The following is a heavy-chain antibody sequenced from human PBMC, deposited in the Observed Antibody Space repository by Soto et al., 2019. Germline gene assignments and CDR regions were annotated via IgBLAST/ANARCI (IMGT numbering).Heavy chain of an antibody. Sequence: GGSLRLSCSASGFPFRSYAMAWVRQAPGQGLEWVSGSSARSDDTYYADSVKGRFTISRDNSENTLYLQMSSLRVEDTAVYYFAKVRVDAYSSARYGDFDSWGQGTLVTVSS. CDR2: SSARSDDT. CDR1: GFPFRSYA. J-gene: IGHJ4*02. V-gene: IGHV3-23*01. D-gene: IGHD6-25*01. CDR3: AKVRVDAYSSARYGDFDS.